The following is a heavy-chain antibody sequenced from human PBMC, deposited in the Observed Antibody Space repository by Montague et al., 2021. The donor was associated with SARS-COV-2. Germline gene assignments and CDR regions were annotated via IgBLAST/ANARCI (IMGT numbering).Heavy chain of an antibody. CDR3: ARDIRVLLWFGEFDY. J-gene: IGHJ4*02. CDR2: LSYDGSNK. Sequence: SLRLSCAASGFTFSSYAMHWVRQAPGKGLEWVAVLSYDGSNKYYXXSLKGRFTISRDNSKNTLYLQMNSLRAEDTAVYYCARDIRVLLWFGEFDYWGQGTLVTVSS. CDR1: GFTFSSYA. V-gene: IGHV3-30-3*01. D-gene: IGHD3-10*01.